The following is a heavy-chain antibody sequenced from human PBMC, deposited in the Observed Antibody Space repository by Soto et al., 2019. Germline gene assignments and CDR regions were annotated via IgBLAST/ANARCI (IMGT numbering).Heavy chain of an antibody. D-gene: IGHD6-19*01. CDR2: ISGSGRST. CDR3: AKLGSSGWLAGATDNWFDP. CDR1: GFTFSSYA. Sequence: PGGSLRLSCAASGFTFSSYAMSWVRQAPGKGLEWVSAISGSGRSTYYADSVKGRFTISRDNSKYTLYLQMNSLRAEDTAVYYCAKLGSSGWLAGATDNWFDPWGQGTLVTVSS. V-gene: IGHV3-23*01. J-gene: IGHJ5*02.